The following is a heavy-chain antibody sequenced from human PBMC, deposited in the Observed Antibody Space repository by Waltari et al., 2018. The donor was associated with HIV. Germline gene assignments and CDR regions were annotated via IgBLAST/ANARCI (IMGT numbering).Heavy chain of an antibody. V-gene: IGHV5-51*03. Sequence: EVQLVQSGAELTKPGESLRISCNGSGYSFLSHWIGWVRQKPGKGLEWMGSIYPADSDTKYSPSFQGQVTISADKSIGTAYLHWSSLKVADTAMYYCAKLQNGFDFWGQGTRLTVSS. CDR2: IYPADSDT. CDR3: AKLQNGFDF. CDR1: GYSFLSHW. J-gene: IGHJ3*01.